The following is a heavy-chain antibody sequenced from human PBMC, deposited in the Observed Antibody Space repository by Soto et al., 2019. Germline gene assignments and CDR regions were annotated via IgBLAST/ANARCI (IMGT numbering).Heavy chain of an antibody. CDR2: SNHSGST. CDR1: GGSFSGYY. J-gene: IGHJ4*02. CDR3: ARGSSRNSGYDHIAFDY. V-gene: IGHV4-34*01. Sequence: QVQLQQWGAGLLKPSETLSLTCAVYGGSFSGYYWSWIRQPPGKGLEWIGESNHSGSTNYNPSLKARDTLSVNTSKNQFSQKLSSVTAADTAEYYCARGSSRNSGYDHIAFDYWGQGTLVTVSS. D-gene: IGHD5-12*01.